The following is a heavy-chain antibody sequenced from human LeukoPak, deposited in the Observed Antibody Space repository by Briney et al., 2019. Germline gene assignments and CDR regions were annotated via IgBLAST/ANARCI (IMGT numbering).Heavy chain of an antibody. CDR1: GFLFGGHA. Sequence: PGGSLRLSYAASGFLFGGHAIVWIRQAPGKGLECVSSIHSSATYITYADSVRGRFTISRDNDKNSLFLDMNDLRAEDTAVYYCARAAIRVDFFDSWGQGTLVAVSS. CDR2: IHSSATYI. V-gene: IGHV3-21*06. J-gene: IGHJ4*02. D-gene: IGHD2-2*01. CDR3: ARAAIRVDFFDS.